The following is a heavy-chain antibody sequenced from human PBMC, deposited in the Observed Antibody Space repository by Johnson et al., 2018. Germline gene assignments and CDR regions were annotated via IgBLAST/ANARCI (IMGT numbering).Heavy chain of an antibody. CDR3: TTDLSVAGRVVGFQH. J-gene: IGHJ1*01. V-gene: IGHV3-15*07. D-gene: IGHD6-19*01. CDR2: IMSKSSGGRT. Sequence: VQLVESGGGLVKXGGSXRLXCPGSGFIFSNAWFNWVRQAPGKGLEWVGRIMSKSSGGRTDYAAPGKGRFTIPRDDSKNMVYLQMDSLKVEDTGLYYCTTDLSVAGRVVGFQHWGRGTLVTVSS. CDR1: GFIFSNAW.